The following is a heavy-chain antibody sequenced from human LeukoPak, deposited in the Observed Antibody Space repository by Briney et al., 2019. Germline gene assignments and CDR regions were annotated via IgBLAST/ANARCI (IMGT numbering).Heavy chain of an antibody. CDR2: IDPDSGGT. CDR3: ATEHYGSRGRKYAFDS. D-gene: IGHD3-22*01. CDR1: GYTFADYY. J-gene: IGHJ3*02. Sequence: SVKVSCKASGYTFADYYLHWVRQAPGQGLEWMGRIDPDSGGTKYAQNFQGRVTMTRDTSISTAYMDLSRLRSDDTAVHYCATEHYGSRGRKYAFDSCDQGTMVTVSS. V-gene: IGHV1-2*06.